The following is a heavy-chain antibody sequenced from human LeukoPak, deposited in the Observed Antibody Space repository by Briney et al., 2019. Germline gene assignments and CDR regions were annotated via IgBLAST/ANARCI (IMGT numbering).Heavy chain of an antibody. CDR3: ATPHYCSGGSRYSPLVDY. V-gene: IGHV3-23*01. Sequence: PGGSLRLSCAASGFTFSSYAMSWVRQAPGKGLEWVSAISGSGGSTYYADSVKGRFTISRDNSKNTLYLQMNSLRAEDTAVYYCATPHYCSGGSRYSPLVDYWGQGTLVTVSS. J-gene: IGHJ4*02. CDR1: GFTFSSYA. CDR2: ISGSGGST. D-gene: IGHD2-15*01.